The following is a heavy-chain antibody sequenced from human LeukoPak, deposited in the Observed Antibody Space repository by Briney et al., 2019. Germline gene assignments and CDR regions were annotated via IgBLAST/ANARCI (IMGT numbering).Heavy chain of an antibody. J-gene: IGHJ6*02. Sequence: GRSLRLFCGASGFTFSSYEMNCVPEPSGKGLEWVSYISSRGTTIYYAGSVKGRFTIARDNAISSLYLQMNSLRAEDTAVYYCARSSGTSYYYIMDVWGQGTTVTVSS. CDR3: ARSSGTSYYYIMDV. D-gene: IGHD1-7*01. CDR1: GFTFSSYE. CDR2: ISSRGTTI. V-gene: IGHV3-48*03.